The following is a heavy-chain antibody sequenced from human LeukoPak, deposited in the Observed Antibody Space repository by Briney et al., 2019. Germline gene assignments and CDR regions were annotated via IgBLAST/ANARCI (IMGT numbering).Heavy chain of an antibody. Sequence: GASVTVSCKASGDTFTGYYMHWVRQAPGQGLEWMGWINPNSGATNYAQKFQGRVTMTRDTSISTAYMELSRLRSDDTAVYYCARESSMRGADAFDIWGQGTMITVSS. CDR3: ARESSMRGADAFDI. CDR2: INPNSGAT. CDR1: GDTFTGYY. V-gene: IGHV1-2*02. J-gene: IGHJ3*02. D-gene: IGHD1-26*01.